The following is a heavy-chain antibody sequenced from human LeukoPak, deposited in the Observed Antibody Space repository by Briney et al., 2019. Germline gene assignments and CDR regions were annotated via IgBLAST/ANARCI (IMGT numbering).Heavy chain of an antibody. V-gene: IGHV3-30*01. CDR1: GFTFSSYA. CDR3: FSPGGGDCSGGSCYRRWVDY. Sequence: GRSLRLSCAASGFTFSSYAMHWVRQAPGKGLEWVAVISYDGSNKYYADSVKGRFTISRDNSKNTLYLQMNSLRAEDTAVYHCFSPGGGDCSGGSCYRRWVDYWGQGTLVTVSS. J-gene: IGHJ4*02. D-gene: IGHD2-15*01. CDR2: ISYDGSNK.